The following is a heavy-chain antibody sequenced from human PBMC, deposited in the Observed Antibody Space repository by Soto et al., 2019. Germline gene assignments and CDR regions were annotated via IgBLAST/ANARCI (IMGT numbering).Heavy chain of an antibody. Sequence: EVQLVESGGGLVKPGGYLRLSCAGSGFSFSTSTMNWVRQAPGKGLEFVSSIGRTGIDRYYIDSVKGRFTISRDNAQNSLYLQMNSLRAEDTALYYCVCDDNRRYWGQGTLVTVSS. CDR1: GFSFSTST. J-gene: IGHJ4*02. CDR3: VCDDNRRY. CDR2: IGRTGIDR. D-gene: IGHD1-1*01. V-gene: IGHV3-21*01.